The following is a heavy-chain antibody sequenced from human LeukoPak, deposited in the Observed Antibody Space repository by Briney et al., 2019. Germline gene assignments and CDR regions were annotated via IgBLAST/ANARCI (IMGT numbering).Heavy chain of an antibody. J-gene: IGHJ4*02. Sequence: GGSLRLSCAASGFTFSRYWMSWVRQAPGKGLEWVANIKQGGSEKYYVDSVKGRFTISRDDAKNSVYLQMNSLRVEDTAVYYCARDGIDYWGQGTLVTVSS. CDR2: IKQGGSEK. CDR3: ARDGIDY. V-gene: IGHV3-7*04. CDR1: GFTFSRYW. D-gene: IGHD2-15*01.